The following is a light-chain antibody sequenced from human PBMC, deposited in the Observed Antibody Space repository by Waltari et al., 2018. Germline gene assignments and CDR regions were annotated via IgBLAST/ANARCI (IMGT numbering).Light chain of an antibody. J-gene: IGKJ4*01. CDR2: AAS. CDR1: QSISSY. V-gene: IGKV1-39*01. Sequence: DIQMTQSPSSLSASVGDRVTITCRASQSISSYLNWYQQKPGKDPKLLIYAASSLQSGVPSRFSGSGSGTDFTLTISSLQPKDFATYYCQQSYSTPLTFGGGTKVEIK. CDR3: QQSYSTPLT.